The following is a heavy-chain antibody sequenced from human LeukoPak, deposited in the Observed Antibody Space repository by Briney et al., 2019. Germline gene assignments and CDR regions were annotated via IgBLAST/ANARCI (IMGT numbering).Heavy chain of an antibody. CDR2: IIPIFGTA. CDR1: GGTFSSYA. J-gene: IGHJ3*02. Sequence: ASVKVSCKASGGTFSSYAISWVRQAPGQGLGWMGGIIPIFGTANYAQKFQGRVTITADESTSTAYMELSSLRSEDTAVYYCARGRRHIAARRYDAFDIWGQGTMVTVSS. V-gene: IGHV1-69*13. CDR3: ARGRRHIAARRYDAFDI. D-gene: IGHD6-6*01.